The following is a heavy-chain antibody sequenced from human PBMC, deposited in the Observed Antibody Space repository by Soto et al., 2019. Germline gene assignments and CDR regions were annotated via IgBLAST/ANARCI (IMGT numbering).Heavy chain of an antibody. CDR1: GYAFTGYD. D-gene: IGHD2-2*01. J-gene: IGHJ4*02. CDR2: INPNSGGT. V-gene: IGHV1-2*02. CDR3: ARFQTNYARDFDY. Sequence: GASVKVSCKASGYAFTGYDMHWVLQAPGQGLEWMGWINPNSGGTNYAQKFQGRVTMTRDTSISTAYMELSRLRSDDTAVYYCARFQTNYARDFDYWGQGTLVTVSS.